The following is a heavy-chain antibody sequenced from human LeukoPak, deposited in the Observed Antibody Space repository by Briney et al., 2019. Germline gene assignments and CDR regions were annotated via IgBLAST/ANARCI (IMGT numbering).Heavy chain of an antibody. CDR2: ISGSGGST. CDR3: TKDSVWNPSYYSYYMDV. Sequence: GGSLRLSCAASGLTFSNYAMSWIRQAPGKGLEWVSTISGSGGSTYYADSVSGRFTISRDNSKNTLFLQMNTLRAEDTAVYYCTKDSVWNPSYYSYYMDVWGKGTTVTVSS. CDR1: GLTFSNYA. V-gene: IGHV3-23*01. D-gene: IGHD1-1*01. J-gene: IGHJ6*03.